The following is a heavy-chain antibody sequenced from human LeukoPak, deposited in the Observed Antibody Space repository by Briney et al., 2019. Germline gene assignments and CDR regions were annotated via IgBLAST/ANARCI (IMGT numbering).Heavy chain of an antibody. Sequence: ASVKVSCKASGYTFTSYDINWVRQATGQGLEWMGWMNPNSGNTGYAQKFQGRVTITRNTSISTAYMELSSLRSEDTAVYYCARGSGSYVPYYYYMDVWGKGTTVTVSS. CDR3: ARGSGSYVPYYYYMDV. V-gene: IGHV1-8*03. J-gene: IGHJ6*03. CDR1: GYTFTSYD. CDR2: MNPNSGNT. D-gene: IGHD1-26*01.